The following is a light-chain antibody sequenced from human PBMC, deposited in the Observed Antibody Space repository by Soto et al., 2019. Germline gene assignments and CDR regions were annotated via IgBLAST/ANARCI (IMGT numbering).Light chain of an antibody. J-gene: IGKJ5*01. CDR1: QGIASY. CDR3: QQLTSYVT. CDR2: AAS. Sequence: QLTQSPSSLSASVGDRVTITCRASQGIASYLAWYQQKPGKAPKLLISAASTLESGVPSRFRGSGSGTDFTLTISGLQPEDFATYYCQQLTSYVTFGQGTPLEIK. V-gene: IGKV1-9*01.